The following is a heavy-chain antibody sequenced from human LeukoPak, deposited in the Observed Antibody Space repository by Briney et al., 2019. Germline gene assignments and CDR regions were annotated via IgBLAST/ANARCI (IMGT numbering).Heavy chain of an antibody. J-gene: IGHJ4*02. CDR1: GGSISSGGYY. V-gene: IGHV4-30-2*01. CDR3: AAHYDILTGFFHFDY. Sequence: SQTLSLTCTVSGGSISSGGYYWSWIRQPPGKGLEWIGYIYHSGSTYYNPSLKSRVTISVDRSKNQFSLKLSSVTAADTAVYYCAAHYDILTGFFHFDYWGQGTLVTVSS. D-gene: IGHD3-9*01. CDR2: IYHSGST.